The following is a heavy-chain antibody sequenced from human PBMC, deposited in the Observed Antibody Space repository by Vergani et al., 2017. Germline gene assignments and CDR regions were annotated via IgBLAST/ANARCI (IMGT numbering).Heavy chain of an antibody. CDR3: ARQGPLVGAPGGVDY. D-gene: IGHD1-26*01. J-gene: IGHJ4*02. V-gene: IGHV5-51*01. CDR1: GYSFTSYW. Sequence: EVQVVESGAEVKKPGESLKISCKGSGYSFTSYWIGWVRQMPGKGLEWMGIIYPGDSDTRYSPSFQGQVTISADKSISTAYLQWSSLKASDTAMYYCARQGPLVGAPGGVDYWGQGTLVTVSS. CDR2: IYPGDSDT.